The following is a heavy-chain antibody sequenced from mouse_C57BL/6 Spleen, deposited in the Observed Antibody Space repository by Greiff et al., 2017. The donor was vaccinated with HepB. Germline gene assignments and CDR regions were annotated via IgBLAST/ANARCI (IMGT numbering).Heavy chain of an antibody. V-gene: IGHV5-17*01. CDR1: GFTFSDYG. CDR2: ISSGSSTI. J-gene: IGHJ4*01. Sequence: EVKLVESGGGLVKPGGSLKLSCAASGFTFSDYGMHWVRQAPEKGLEWVAYISSGSSTIYYADTVKGRFTISRDNAKNTLFRQMTSLRSEDTAMYYCATYYGYEDAMDYWGQGTSVTVSS. CDR3: ATYYGYEDAMDY. D-gene: IGHD2-9*01.